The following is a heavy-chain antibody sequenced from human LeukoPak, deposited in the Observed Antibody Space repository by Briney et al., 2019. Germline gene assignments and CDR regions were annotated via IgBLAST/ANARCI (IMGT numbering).Heavy chain of an antibody. CDR1: GFTFTSYA. CDR3: AKHRSGIAASGSNY. J-gene: IGHJ4*02. Sequence: GGSLRLSCAASGFTFTSYAMSWVRQAPGKGLEWVSVSVISDSVVGSGGSTYYADSVKGRFTISRDDSNNTLYLQMNNLRVEDTAFYYCAKHRSGIAASGSNYWGQGTLVSVSS. CDR2: SVISDSVVGSGGST. V-gene: IGHV3-23*01. D-gene: IGHD6-25*01.